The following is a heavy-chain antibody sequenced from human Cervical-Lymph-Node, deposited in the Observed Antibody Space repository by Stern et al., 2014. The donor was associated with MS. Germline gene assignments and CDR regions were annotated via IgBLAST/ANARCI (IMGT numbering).Heavy chain of an antibody. Sequence: VQLVESGAEVKKPGSSVKVSCKASGGTFNVYAINWLRQAPGQGLVWMGGIIPVFGTANYAQNFQGMVTITADESPRTSSMQLSSLTFNDTAVYYCARDGRHRYTYALDVWGQGTTVTVSS. CDR1: GGTFNVYA. V-gene: IGHV1-69*01. J-gene: IGHJ6*02. CDR3: ARDGRHRYTYALDV. D-gene: IGHD1-14*01. CDR2: IIPVFGTA.